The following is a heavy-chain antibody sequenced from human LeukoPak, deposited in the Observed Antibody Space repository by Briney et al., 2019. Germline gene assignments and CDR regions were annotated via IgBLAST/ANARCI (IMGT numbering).Heavy chain of an antibody. Sequence: GGSLRLSCAASGFTFSSYAMHWVRQAPGKGLGYVSAISSNGGSTYYANSVKGRFTISRDNSKNTLYLQMGSLRAEDMAVYYCARRTVTTLGNWFDPWGQGTLVTVSS. CDR2: ISSNGGST. J-gene: IGHJ5*02. CDR1: GFTFSSYA. D-gene: IGHD4-17*01. CDR3: ARRTVTTLGNWFDP. V-gene: IGHV3-64*01.